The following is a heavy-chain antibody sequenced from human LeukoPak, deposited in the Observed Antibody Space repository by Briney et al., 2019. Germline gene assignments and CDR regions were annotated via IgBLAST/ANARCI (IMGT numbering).Heavy chain of an antibody. CDR1: GGSINSGSYY. J-gene: IGHJ4*02. D-gene: IGHD4-11*01. CDR3: ASGVHSNRFDR. V-gene: IGHV4-61*02. Sequence: KASQTLSLTCTVSGGSINSGSYYWSWIRQPAGKGLEWIGRMYTSGTTYYNPSLKSRVTILGDTSTNQFSLKLSSVTAADTAVYYCASGVHSNRFDRWGQGTLVTVSS. CDR2: MYTSGTT.